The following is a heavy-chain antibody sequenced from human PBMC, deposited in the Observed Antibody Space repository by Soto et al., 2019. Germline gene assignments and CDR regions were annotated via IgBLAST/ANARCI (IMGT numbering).Heavy chain of an antibody. CDR1: GFTFSSYW. Sequence: GGSLRLSCAASGFTFSSYWMSWVRQAPGKGLEWVANIKQDGSEKYYVDSVKGRFTISRDNAKNSLYLQMNSLRAEDTAVYYCARDAPFITMVRGVINSNYYYGMDVWGQGTTVTAP. D-gene: IGHD3-10*01. J-gene: IGHJ6*02. CDR2: IKQDGSEK. CDR3: ARDAPFITMVRGVINSNYYYGMDV. V-gene: IGHV3-7*01.